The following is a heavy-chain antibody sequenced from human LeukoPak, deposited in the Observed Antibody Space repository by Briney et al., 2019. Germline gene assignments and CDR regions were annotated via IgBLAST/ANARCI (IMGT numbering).Heavy chain of an antibody. Sequence: SVKVSCKASGGTFSSYAISWVRQAPGQGLEWMGRIIPIFGTANYAQKLQGRVTITTDESTSTAYMELSSLRSEDTAVYYCARDKLVGATIVGNWFDPWGQGTLVTVSS. J-gene: IGHJ5*02. V-gene: IGHV1-69*05. D-gene: IGHD1-26*01. CDR3: ARDKLVGATIVGNWFDP. CDR1: GGTFSSYA. CDR2: IIPIFGTA.